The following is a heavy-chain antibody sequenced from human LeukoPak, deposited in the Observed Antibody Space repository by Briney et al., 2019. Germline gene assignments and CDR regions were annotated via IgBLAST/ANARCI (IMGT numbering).Heavy chain of an antibody. CDR2: IYYSGST. CDR3: VRYYYKSGGYLAAAFDI. V-gene: IGHV4-30-2*01. D-gene: IGHD3-22*01. J-gene: IGHJ3*02. Sequence: SQTLSLTCAVSGGSISSGDDSWSWIRQPPGKGLEWIGYIYYSGSTYYNPSLKSRVTLSLDGSRNQFSLKLSSVTAADTAVYYCVRYYYKSGGYLAAAFDIWGQGTMVTVSS. CDR1: GGSISSGDDS.